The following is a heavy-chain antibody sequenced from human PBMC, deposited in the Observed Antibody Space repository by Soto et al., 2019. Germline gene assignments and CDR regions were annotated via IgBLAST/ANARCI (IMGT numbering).Heavy chain of an antibody. V-gene: IGHV1-69*01. CDR2: ISPIFGTA. CDR1: VGTFSSYA. Sequence: QVQLVQSGAEVKKPGSSVKVSCKASVGTFSSYAISWVRQAPGQGLEWMGGISPIFGTANYAQKFQCRVKSTADENPSTAYMEVRRLRSEDRAGSYCAGDGRDRVYGIDVLGQATTVTVSS. J-gene: IGHJ6*02. D-gene: IGHD2-21*02. CDR3: AGDGRDRVYGIDV.